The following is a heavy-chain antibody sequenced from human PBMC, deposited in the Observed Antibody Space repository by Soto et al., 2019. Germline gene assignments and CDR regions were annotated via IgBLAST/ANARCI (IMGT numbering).Heavy chain of an antibody. J-gene: IGHJ4*02. Sequence: ASVKVSCKASGFTFTSSAMQWVRQARGQRLEWIGWIVVGSGNTNYAQKFQERVTITRDMSTSTAYMELSSLRSEDTAVYYCAAAIGGIAAAGTFSLARIFDYWGQGTLVTVSS. CDR3: AAAIGGIAAAGTFSLARIFDY. CDR1: GFTFTSSA. D-gene: IGHD6-13*01. CDR2: IVVGSGNT. V-gene: IGHV1-58*02.